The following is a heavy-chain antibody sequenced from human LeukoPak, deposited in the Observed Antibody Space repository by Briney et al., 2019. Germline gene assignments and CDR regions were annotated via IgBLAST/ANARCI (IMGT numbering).Heavy chain of an antibody. D-gene: IGHD3-16*01. CDR2: IYYSGIT. V-gene: IGHV4-59*01. Sequence: SETLSLTCTVSGDSITSFYWTWIRQPPGKGLECIGYIYYSGITRYNPSLKSRVTMSADTSKNQFSLKLSTMTAEDTAVYYCARMAQNSYIRGRPIDYWGQGTLVTVSS. CDR1: GDSITSFY. J-gene: IGHJ4*02. CDR3: ARMAQNSYIRGRPIDY.